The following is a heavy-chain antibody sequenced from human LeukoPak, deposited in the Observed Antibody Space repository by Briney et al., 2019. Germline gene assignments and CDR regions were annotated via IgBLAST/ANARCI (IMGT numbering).Heavy chain of an antibody. D-gene: IGHD2-2*03. CDR3: ARGMDGDAFDI. V-gene: IGHV4-30-2*06. Sequence: PSETLSLTCSVSGGSITSGGYYWNWIRQSPGKGLEWIGYFYHSGMSYYNPSLKSRVTISVDTSKNQFSLKLSSVTAADTAVYYCARGMDGDAFDIWGQGTMVTVSS. J-gene: IGHJ3*02. CDR1: GGSITSGGYY. CDR2: FYHSGMS.